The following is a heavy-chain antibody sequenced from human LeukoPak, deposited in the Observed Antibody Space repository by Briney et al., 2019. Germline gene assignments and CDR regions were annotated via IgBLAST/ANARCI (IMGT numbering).Heavy chain of an antibody. D-gene: IGHD1-14*01. V-gene: IGHV1-3*01. CDR2: INAGHGNT. CDR1: GYTFTRYA. CDR3: ARGAGFAEPLPEY. Sequence: ASVKVSCKASGYTFTRYAIQWVRQAPGQRLEWMGWINAGHGNTKYSQKFQGRVTITRDTSASTAYMELSSLRSEDTAVYYCARGAGFAEPLPEYWGQGTLLTVSS. J-gene: IGHJ4*02.